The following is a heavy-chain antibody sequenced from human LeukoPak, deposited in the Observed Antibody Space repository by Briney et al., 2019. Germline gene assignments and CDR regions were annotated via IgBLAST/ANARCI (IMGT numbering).Heavy chain of an antibody. CDR3: ARIDSGYFDY. J-gene: IGHJ4*02. Sequence: ASVTVSCKASGGTSSSYAISWGRQAPGQGLEWMGRIIPILGIANYAQKFQGRVTITADKSTSTAYMELSSLRSEDTAVYYCARIDSGYFDYWGQGTLVTVSS. D-gene: IGHD6-19*01. V-gene: IGHV1-69*04. CDR2: IIPILGIA. CDR1: GGTSSSYA.